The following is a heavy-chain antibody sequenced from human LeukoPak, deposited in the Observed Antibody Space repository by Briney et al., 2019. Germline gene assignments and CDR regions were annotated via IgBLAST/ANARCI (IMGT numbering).Heavy chain of an antibody. CDR1: GFIFSSYG. CDR3: AREVGATTKIYYYGMDV. J-gene: IGHJ6*02. Sequence: PGGSLRLSCAASGFIFSSYGMHWVRQAPGKGLEWVAVIWHDGGSQYYADSVKGRFTISRGNYKNTLYLQMNSLRAEDTAVYYCAREVGATTKIYYYGMDVWGQGTTVTVSS. CDR2: IWHDGGSQ. V-gene: IGHV3-33*01. D-gene: IGHD1-26*01.